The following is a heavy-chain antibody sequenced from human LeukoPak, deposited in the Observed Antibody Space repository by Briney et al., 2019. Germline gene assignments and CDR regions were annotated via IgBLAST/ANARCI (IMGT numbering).Heavy chain of an antibody. D-gene: IGHD6-13*01. Sequence: GGSLRLSCAASGFIINRNYMSWVRQAPGKGLEWVSVITGSGGSTYYAGSVRGRFTISRDNSKNTLYLQMSSLRADDTAVYYCAKGGRIEAAGNIDYWGQGTLVTVSS. CDR1: GFIINRNY. V-gene: IGHV3-23*01. CDR2: ITGSGGST. J-gene: IGHJ4*02. CDR3: AKGGRIEAAGNIDY.